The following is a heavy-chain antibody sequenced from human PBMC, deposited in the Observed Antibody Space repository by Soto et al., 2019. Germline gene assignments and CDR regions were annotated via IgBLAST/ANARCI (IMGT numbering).Heavy chain of an antibody. J-gene: IGHJ5*02. CDR2: IYYSGST. D-gene: IGHD3-9*01. CDR1: GGSISSSSYY. Sequence: SETLSLTCTVSGGSISSSSYYWGWIRQPPGKGLEWIGSIYYSGSTYYNPSLKSRVTISVDTSKNQFSLKLSSVTAADTAVYYCATLRYFDWLTGDPQRGWFDPWGQGTLVTVSS. V-gene: IGHV4-39*01. CDR3: ATLRYFDWLTGDPQRGWFDP.